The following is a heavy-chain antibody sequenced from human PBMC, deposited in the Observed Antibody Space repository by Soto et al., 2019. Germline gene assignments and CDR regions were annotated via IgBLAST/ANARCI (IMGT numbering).Heavy chain of an antibody. CDR2: ISGSGGST. CDR3: AKDPREWSCFES. D-gene: IGHD3-3*01. Sequence: TGGSLRLSCAASGFSFSSFAMSWVRQAPGKGLEWVSTISGSGGSTFYADSVKGRFTISRDNSKNTLSVQMNSLRAEDTAVYYCAKDPREWSCFESWGQGPLVNVSS. CDR1: GFSFSSFA. V-gene: IGHV3-23*01. J-gene: IGHJ5*01.